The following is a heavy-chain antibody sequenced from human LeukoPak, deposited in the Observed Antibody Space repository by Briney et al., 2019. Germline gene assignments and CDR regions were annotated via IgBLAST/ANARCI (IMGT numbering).Heavy chain of an antibody. CDR2: INPNDGST. V-gene: IGHV1-46*01. Sequence: GASVKASCKASGYTFTSYFMHWVRQAPGQGLEWMGTINPNDGSTSDAQNFQGRVTMTRDTSTSTVYMELSRLRSDDTAVYYCARWGSYDFWSGYYGWFDPWGQGTLVTVSS. J-gene: IGHJ5*02. CDR1: GYTFTSYF. CDR3: ARWGSYDFWSGYYGWFDP. D-gene: IGHD3-3*01.